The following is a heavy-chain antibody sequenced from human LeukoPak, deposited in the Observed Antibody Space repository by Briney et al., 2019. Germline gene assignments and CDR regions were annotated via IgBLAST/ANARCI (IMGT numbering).Heavy chain of an antibody. CDR2: ISGSGGST. Sequence: GGSLRLSCATSEFIFSTYALSWVRQAAGKGLEWASSISGSGGSTYHADSVKGRFTISRDSSKNTLYLQMNSLRAEDTAIYYCARVIRAAPGKGYFDYWGQGTLVTVSS. CDR3: ARVIRAAPGKGYFDY. D-gene: IGHD6-13*01. J-gene: IGHJ4*02. V-gene: IGHV3-23*01. CDR1: EFIFSTYA.